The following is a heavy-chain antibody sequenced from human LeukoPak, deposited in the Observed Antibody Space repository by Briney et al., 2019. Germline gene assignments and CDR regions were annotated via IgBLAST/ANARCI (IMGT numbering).Heavy chain of an antibody. Sequence: GASVKVSCKASGYTFTDYYIHWVRHAPGQGLEWMAFINPDSGDSYSAPKFQGRVTMTRDTSISTASMELNWLTSDDTAVYYCATGVATAFTYWGQGTLVTVSS. CDR1: GYTFTDYY. CDR3: ATGVATAFTY. D-gene: IGHD5-12*01. CDR2: INPDSGDS. V-gene: IGHV1-2*02. J-gene: IGHJ4*02.